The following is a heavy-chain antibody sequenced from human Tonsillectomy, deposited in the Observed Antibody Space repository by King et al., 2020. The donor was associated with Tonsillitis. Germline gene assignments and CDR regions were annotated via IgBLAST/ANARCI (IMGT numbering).Heavy chain of an antibody. CDR3: ARGLFSSTSADAFDI. D-gene: IGHD2-2*01. CDR2: IDYSGST. J-gene: IGHJ3*02. V-gene: IGHV4-31*03. Sequence: LQLQESGPGLVKPSQTLSLTCKVSGGPISSGGYYWSWIRQHPGKGLEWIGYIDYSGSTYYNPSLKSRVTISVDTSKNHFSLKLSSVTAADTAVYYCARGLFSSTSADAFDIWGQGTLVAVSS. CDR1: GGPISSGGYY.